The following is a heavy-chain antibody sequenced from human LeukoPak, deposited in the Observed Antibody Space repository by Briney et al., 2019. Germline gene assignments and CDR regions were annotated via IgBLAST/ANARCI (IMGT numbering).Heavy chain of an antibody. CDR3: ARHPPPTYYYDSSGYYYFDY. V-gene: IGHV1-18*01. CDR1: GYTFTSYG. Sequence: ASVKVSCKASGYTFTSYGISWVRQAPGQGLEWMGWISAYNGNTNCAQKLQGRVTMTTDTSTSTAYMELRSLRSDDTAVYYCARHPPPTYYYDSSGYYYFDYWGQGTLVTVSS. J-gene: IGHJ4*02. CDR2: ISAYNGNT. D-gene: IGHD3-22*01.